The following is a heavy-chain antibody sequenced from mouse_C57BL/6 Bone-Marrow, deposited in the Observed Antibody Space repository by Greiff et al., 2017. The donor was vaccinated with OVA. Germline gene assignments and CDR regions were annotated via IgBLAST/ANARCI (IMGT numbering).Heavy chain of an antibody. D-gene: IGHD4-1*01. CDR1: GYTFTDYE. CDR2: IDPETGGT. CDR3: TRGLGRGFDY. J-gene: IGHJ2*01. Sequence: VKVVESGAELVRPGASVTLSCKASGYTFTDYEMHWVKQTPVHGLEWIGAIDPETGGTAYNQKFKGKAILTADKSSSTAYMELRSLTSEDSAVYYCTRGLGRGFDYWGQGTTLTVSS. V-gene: IGHV1-15*01.